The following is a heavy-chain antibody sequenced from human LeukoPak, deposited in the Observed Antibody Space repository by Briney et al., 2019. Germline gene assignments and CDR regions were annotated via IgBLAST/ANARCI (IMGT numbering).Heavy chain of an antibody. CDR2: TTWNGGQT. D-gene: IGHD4-17*01. J-gene: IGHJ2*01. Sequence: GGSLRLSCAASGFTFDDYGMSWVRQGPGKGLEWVSTTTWNGGQTAYADSVKGRFTISRDNAKNPLYLEMNSLSPEDTALYYCARSSTTVTTRFFDLWGRGTLVTVSS. V-gene: IGHV3-20*04. CDR3: ARSSTTVTTRFFDL. CDR1: GFTFDDYG.